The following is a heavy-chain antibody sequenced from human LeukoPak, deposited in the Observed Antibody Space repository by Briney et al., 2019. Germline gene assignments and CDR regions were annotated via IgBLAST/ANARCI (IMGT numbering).Heavy chain of an antibody. D-gene: IGHD3-22*01. J-gene: IGHJ4*02. CDR3: AKDIRYYDSSGYYY. CDR2: ISWNSGSI. V-gene: IGHV3-9*01. CDR1: GFSLSNYW. Sequence: GGSLRLSCAASGFSLSNYWMSWVRQAPGKGLEWVSGISWNSGSIGYADSVKGRFTISRDNAKNSLYLQMNSLRAEDTALYYCAKDIRYYDSSGYYYWGQGTLVTVSS.